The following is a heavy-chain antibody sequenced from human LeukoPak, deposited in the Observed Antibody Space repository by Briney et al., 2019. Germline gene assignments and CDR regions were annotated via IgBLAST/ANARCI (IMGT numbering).Heavy chain of an antibody. V-gene: IGHV4-39*07. J-gene: IGHJ6*03. CDR1: GGSISSSSYY. D-gene: IGHD4-17*01. Sequence: PSETLSLTCTVSGGSISSSSYYWGWIRQPPGKGLQWIGSIYYSGSTYYNPSLKSRVTISVDTSKNQFSLKLSSVTAADTAVYYCASNEEDHDYGDYVGAYYYYYMDVWGKGTTVTVSS. CDR3: ASNEEDHDYGDYVGAYYYYYMDV. CDR2: IYYSGST.